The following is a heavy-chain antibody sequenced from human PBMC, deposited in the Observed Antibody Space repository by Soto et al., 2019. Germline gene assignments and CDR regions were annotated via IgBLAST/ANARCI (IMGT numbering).Heavy chain of an antibody. CDR1: GILLSTRGMG. V-gene: IGHV2-70*01. D-gene: IGHD2-2*01. CDR3: ARVIGYCSSTSFRCAGEDGNWFDS. Sequence: SGPTLVNPTQSATLTGTFSGILLSTRGMGVSWIRQPPGKALEWLALIDCDEDKYYSTSLETRLTISKNTSKDQVVLTRTNLDTVHTATYYCARVIGYCSSTSFRCAGEDGNWFDSRGLATTLTVSS. CDR2: IDCDEDK. J-gene: IGHJ5*01.